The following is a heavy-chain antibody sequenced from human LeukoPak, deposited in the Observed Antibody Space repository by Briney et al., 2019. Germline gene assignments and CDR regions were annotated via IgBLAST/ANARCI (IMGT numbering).Heavy chain of an antibody. CDR2: IKQDGSEK. V-gene: IGHV3-7*01. J-gene: IGHJ4*02. CDR1: GFTFSSYW. CDR3: AKTPHSSGWYYFDY. Sequence: GGSLRLSCAASGFTFSSYWMNWVRQAPGKGLEWVANIKQDGSEKYYVDSVKGRFTISRDNAKNSLYLQMNSLRAEDTAVYYCAKTPHSSGWYYFDYWGQGTLVTVSS. D-gene: IGHD6-19*01.